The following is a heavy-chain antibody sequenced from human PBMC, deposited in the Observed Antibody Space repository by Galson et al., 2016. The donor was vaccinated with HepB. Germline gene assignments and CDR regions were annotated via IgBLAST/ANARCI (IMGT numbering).Heavy chain of an antibody. CDR1: QFDFSRYA. CDR2: KSFDGRNE. CDR3: AKDMGSGGYYTFDH. D-gene: IGHD3-3*01. V-gene: IGHV3-30*04. Sequence: SLRLSCAASQFDFSRYAMHWVRQAPGEGLEWVAGKSFDGRNEYYADSVKGRFTISRDNPKNTLYLEMNNLRPEDTAVYFCAKDMGSGGYYTFDHWGQGTLVTVSS. J-gene: IGHJ4*02.